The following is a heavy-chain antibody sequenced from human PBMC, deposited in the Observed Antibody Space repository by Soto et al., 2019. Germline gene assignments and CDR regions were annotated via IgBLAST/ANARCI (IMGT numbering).Heavy chain of an antibody. CDR2: ISGSGDST. V-gene: IGHV3-23*01. CDR1: GFTFSSYA. J-gene: IGHJ4*02. Sequence: EVRLLESGGGLVQPGGSLRLSCAASGFTFSSYAMTWVRQAPGKGLEWVSGISGSGDSTYYADSVKGRFTISRDNSKNSLYLQMNILRPEDTTVYYCARTCRGRTILRGASSPLDYWSQGSLVTVSS. CDR3: ARTCRGRTILRGASSPLDY. D-gene: IGHD3-10*01.